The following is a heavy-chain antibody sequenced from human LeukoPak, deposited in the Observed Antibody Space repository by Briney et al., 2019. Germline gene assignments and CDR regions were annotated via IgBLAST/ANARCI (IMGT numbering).Heavy chain of an antibody. Sequence: PSETLSLTCAVYGGSFSGYYWSWIRQPPGKGLEWIGEINHSGSTNYNPSLKSRVTISVDASKNQFSLKLSSVTAADTAVYYCARGNGTTTARLYYFDYWGQGTLATVSS. CDR3: ARGNGTTTARLYYFDY. CDR1: GGSFSGYY. D-gene: IGHD1-1*01. J-gene: IGHJ4*02. CDR2: INHSGST. V-gene: IGHV4-34*01.